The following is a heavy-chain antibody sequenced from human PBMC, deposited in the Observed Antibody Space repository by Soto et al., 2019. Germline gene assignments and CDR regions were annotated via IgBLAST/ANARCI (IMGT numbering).Heavy chain of an antibody. J-gene: IGHJ6*02. Sequence: QVRLVQSGAEVKEPGDSVRVSCEASGYTFTAYHIHWERQAPGQGFEWMGWINPKFGDTGYAQDFQGRVSMTSDMSISTVYMELSRLTSDDTAIYYCARNMDYYYGRGSGNGHGVWGQGTTVTVFS. V-gene: IGHV1-2*02. CDR2: INPKFGDT. CDR3: ARNMDYYYGRGSGNGHGV. D-gene: IGHD3-10*02. CDR1: GYTFTAYH.